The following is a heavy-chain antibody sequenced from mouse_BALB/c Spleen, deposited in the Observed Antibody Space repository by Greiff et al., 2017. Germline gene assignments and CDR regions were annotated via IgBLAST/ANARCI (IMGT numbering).Heavy chain of an antibody. J-gene: IGHJ4*01. CDR3: ARGVIYYAMDY. D-gene: IGHD2-13*01. CDR2: ISSGSSTI. CDR1: GFTFSSFG. Sequence: EVKVEESGGGLVQPGGSRKLSCAASGFTFSSFGMHWVRQAPEKGLEWVAYISSGSSTIYYADTVKGRFTISRDNPKNTLFLQMTSLRSEDTAMYYCARGVIYYAMDYWGQGTSVTVSS. V-gene: IGHV5-17*02.